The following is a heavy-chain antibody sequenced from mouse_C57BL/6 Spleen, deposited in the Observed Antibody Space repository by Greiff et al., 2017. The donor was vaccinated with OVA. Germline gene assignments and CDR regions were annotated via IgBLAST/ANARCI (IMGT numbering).Heavy chain of an antibody. D-gene: IGHD3-2*02. CDR1: GYAFSSSW. Sequence: QVQLKESGPELVKPGASVQISCKASGYAFSSSWLNWVKQRPGKGLEWIGRIYPGDGDTNYNGKFKGKATLTADKSSSTAYMQLSSLTSEDSAVYFGAAQAMDYWGQGTSVTVSS. J-gene: IGHJ4*01. CDR3: AAQAMDY. V-gene: IGHV1-82*01. CDR2: IYPGDGDT.